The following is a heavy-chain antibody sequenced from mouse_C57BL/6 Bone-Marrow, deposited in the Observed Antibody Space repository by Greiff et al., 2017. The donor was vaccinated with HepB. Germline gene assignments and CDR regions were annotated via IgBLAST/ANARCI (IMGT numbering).Heavy chain of an antibody. Sequence: QVQLQQPGAELVRPGSSVKLSCKASGYTFTSYWMDWVKQRPGQGLEWIGNIYPSDSETHYNQKFKDKATLTVDKSSSTAYMQLSSLTSEDSAVYHCARSILRYYFDYWGQGTTLTVSS. V-gene: IGHV1-61*01. J-gene: IGHJ2*01. CDR1: GYTFTSYW. D-gene: IGHD1-1*01. CDR2: IYPSDSET. CDR3: ARSILRYYFDY.